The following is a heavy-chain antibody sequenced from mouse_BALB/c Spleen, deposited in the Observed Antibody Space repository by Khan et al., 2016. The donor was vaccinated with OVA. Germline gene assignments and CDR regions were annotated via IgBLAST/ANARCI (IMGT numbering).Heavy chain of an antibody. CDR2: ISYDGSN. J-gene: IGHJ3*01. CDR3: ASGGYGRGFAY. V-gene: IGHV3-6*02. CDR1: GYSIISGYY. D-gene: IGHD1-1*01. Sequence: EVQLQESGPGLVKPSQSLSLTCSVTGYSIISGYYWNWIRQFPGNKLEWMGYISYDGSNNYNPSLKYRISITRDTSKNQFFLKLHSVTSEDTATYYCASGGYGRGFAYWGQGTLVTVSA.